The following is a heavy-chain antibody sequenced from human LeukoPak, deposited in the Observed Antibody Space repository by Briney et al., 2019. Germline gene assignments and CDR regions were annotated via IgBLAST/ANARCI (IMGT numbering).Heavy chain of an antibody. CDR1: GYSFTSYW. J-gene: IGHJ3*02. Sequence: GESLQISCKGSGYSFTSYWIGWVRQMPGKGLEWMGIIYPGDSDTRYSPSFQGQVTISADKSISTAYLQWSSLKASDTAMYYCARRGYSRGWYAVDVGFDIWGQGTMLTVSS. V-gene: IGHV5-51*01. D-gene: IGHD6-19*01. CDR3: ARRGYSRGWYAVDVGFDI. CDR2: IYPGDSDT.